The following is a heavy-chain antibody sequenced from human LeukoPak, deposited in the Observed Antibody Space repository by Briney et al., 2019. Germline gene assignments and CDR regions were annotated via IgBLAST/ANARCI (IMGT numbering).Heavy chain of an antibody. CDR1: GFTFSNYA. Sequence: QPGRSLRLSCAASGFTFSNYAMYWVRQAPGKGLEWVAVISYDGSNRYYADPVKGRFTTSRDNSKNTLYLQMNSLRVEDTAVYYCARGPYGDSWGQGTPVTVSS. V-gene: IGHV3-30-3*01. CDR2: ISYDGSNR. J-gene: IGHJ4*02. D-gene: IGHD4-17*01. CDR3: ARGPYGDS.